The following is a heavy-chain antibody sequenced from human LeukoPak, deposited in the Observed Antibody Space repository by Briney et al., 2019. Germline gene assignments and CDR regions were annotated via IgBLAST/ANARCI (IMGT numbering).Heavy chain of an antibody. CDR1: GGTFISYA. V-gene: IGHV1-69*06. J-gene: IGHJ4*02. CDR3: ARDTSDTAMPYFDY. Sequence: GASVKVSCKASGGTFISYAISWVRQAPGQGLEWMGGIIPIFGTANYAQKFQGRVTITADKSTSTAYMELSSLRSEDTAVYYCARDTSDTAMPYFDYWGQGTLVTVSS. CDR2: IIPIFGTA. D-gene: IGHD5-18*01.